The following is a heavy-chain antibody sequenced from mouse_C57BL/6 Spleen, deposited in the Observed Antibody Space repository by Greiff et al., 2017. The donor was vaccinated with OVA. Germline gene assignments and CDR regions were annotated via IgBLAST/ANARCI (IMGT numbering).Heavy chain of an antibody. V-gene: IGHV1-64*01. Sequence: VQLQQPGAELVKPGASVKLSCKASGYTFTSYWMHWVKQRPGQGLEWIGMIHPNSGSTNYNAKFKSKATLTVDKSSSTAYMQLSSLTSEDSAVYYCARSGDYYGSSSYAMDYWGQGTSVTVSS. J-gene: IGHJ4*01. CDR3: ARSGDYYGSSSYAMDY. CDR2: IHPNSGST. D-gene: IGHD1-1*01. CDR1: GYTFTSYW.